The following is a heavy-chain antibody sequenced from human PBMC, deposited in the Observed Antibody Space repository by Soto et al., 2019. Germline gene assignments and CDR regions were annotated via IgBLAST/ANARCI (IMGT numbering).Heavy chain of an antibody. D-gene: IGHD1-1*01. Sequence: QVQLVESGGGVVQPGGSLRLSCTASGFTFTTFGIHWVRQAPGKGLEWVALISYDGHNTYYADSVKGRFTISRDNYKNTLTLQMNSLRAEDTAGYYREIDLQDDVDYNSHCEGMDLGGQGTTVSVSS. CDR2: ISYDGHNT. J-gene: IGHJ6*02. CDR3: EIDLQDDVDYNSHCEGMDL. V-gene: IGHV3-30*03. CDR1: GFTFTTFG.